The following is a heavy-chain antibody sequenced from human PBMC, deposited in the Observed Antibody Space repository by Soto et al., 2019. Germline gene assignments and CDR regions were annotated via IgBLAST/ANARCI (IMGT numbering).Heavy chain of an antibody. CDR1: GYTLTELS. CDR3: ATFFPVVPAARWFDP. V-gene: IGHV1-24*01. D-gene: IGHD2-2*01. CDR2: FDPEDGET. Sequence: ASVKVSCKVSGYTLTELSMHWVRQAPGKGLEWMGGFDPEDGETIYAQKFQGRVTMTEDTSTDTAYMELSSLRSEDTAVYYCATFFPVVPAARWFDPWGQGTLVTVSS. J-gene: IGHJ5*02.